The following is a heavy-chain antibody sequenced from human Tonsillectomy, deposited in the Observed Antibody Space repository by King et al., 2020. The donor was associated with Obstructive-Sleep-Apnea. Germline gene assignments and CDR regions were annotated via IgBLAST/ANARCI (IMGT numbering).Heavy chain of an antibody. D-gene: IGHD3-22*01. CDR3: ARDSHYYDSSGYLGDAFDI. CDR1: GFTVSSNY. J-gene: IGHJ3*02. V-gene: IGHV3-66*01. CDR2: IYSGGST. Sequence: VQLVESGGGLVQPGGSLRLSCAASGFTVSSNYMSWVRQAPGKGLEWVSVIYSGGSTYYADSVKGRFTISRDNSKNALYLQMNSLRAEDTAIYYCARDSHYYDSSGYLGDAFDIWGQGTMVTVSS.